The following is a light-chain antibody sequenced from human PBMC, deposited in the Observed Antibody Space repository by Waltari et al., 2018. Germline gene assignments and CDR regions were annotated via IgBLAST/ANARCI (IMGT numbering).Light chain of an antibody. Sequence: SCRASQGVGRSLAWYQQKPGQAPRLLIYDASKRATGIPERVSDSGSGTDFSLTISRLEPEDFAVYYCQMYVRLPVTFGQGTKVEIK. CDR2: DAS. CDR3: QMYVRLPVT. V-gene: IGKV3-20*01. J-gene: IGKJ1*01. CDR1: QGVGRS.